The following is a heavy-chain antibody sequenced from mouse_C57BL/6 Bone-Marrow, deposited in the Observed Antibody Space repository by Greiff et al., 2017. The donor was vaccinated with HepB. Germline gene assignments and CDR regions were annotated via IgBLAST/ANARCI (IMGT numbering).Heavy chain of an antibody. CDR2: IDPNSGGT. D-gene: IGHD1-1*01. CDR1: GYTFTSYW. J-gene: IGHJ3*01. Sequence: VQLQQPGAELVKPGASVKLSCKASGYTFTSYWMHWVKQRPGRGLEWIGRIDPNSGGTKYNEKFKSKATLTVDKPSSTAYMQLSSLTSEDSAVYYCARSFITTVVATPFAYWGQGTLVTVSA. CDR3: ARSFITTVVATPFAY. V-gene: IGHV1-72*01.